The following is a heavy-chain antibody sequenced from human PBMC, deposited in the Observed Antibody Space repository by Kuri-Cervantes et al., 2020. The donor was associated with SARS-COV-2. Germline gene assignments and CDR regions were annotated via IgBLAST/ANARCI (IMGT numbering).Heavy chain of an antibody. V-gene: IGHV3-13*01. CDR1: GFTFSSYD. CDR2: IGTAGDT. CDR3: ARGGKRFLEWLLYAY. Sequence: GESLKISCAASGFTFSSYDMHWVRQATGKGLEWVSAIGTAGDTYYPGSVKGRFTISRENAKNSLYLQMNSLRAGDTAVYYCARGGKRFLEWLLYAYWGQGTLVTVSS. D-gene: IGHD3-3*01. J-gene: IGHJ4*02.